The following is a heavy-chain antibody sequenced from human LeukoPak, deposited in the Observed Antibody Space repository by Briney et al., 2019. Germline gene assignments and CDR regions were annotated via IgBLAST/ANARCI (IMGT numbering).Heavy chain of an antibody. CDR2: IYTSGST. V-gene: IGHV4-4*07. Sequence: PETLSLTCTVSGGSISSYYWSWIRQPAGKGLEWIGRIYTSGSTNYNPSLKSRVTMSVDTSKNQFSLKLSSVTAADTAVYYCAREVVLWFGELWNYFDYWGQGTLVTVSS. J-gene: IGHJ4*02. D-gene: IGHD3-10*01. CDR3: AREVVLWFGELWNYFDY. CDR1: GGSISSYY.